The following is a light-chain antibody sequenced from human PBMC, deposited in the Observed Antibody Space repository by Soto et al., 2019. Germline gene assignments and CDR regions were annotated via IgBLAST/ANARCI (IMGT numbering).Light chain of an antibody. CDR1: RSNIGSNT. CDR3: AAWDDSLNGYV. CDR2: SNN. Sequence: QSVLTQPPSASGTPGQRVTISCSGSRSNIGSNTVNWYRQLPGTAPKLLTYSNNQRPSGVPDRFSGSKSGTSASLAISGLQSEDEADYYCAAWDDSLNGYVFGTGTKVTVL. J-gene: IGLJ1*01. V-gene: IGLV1-44*01.